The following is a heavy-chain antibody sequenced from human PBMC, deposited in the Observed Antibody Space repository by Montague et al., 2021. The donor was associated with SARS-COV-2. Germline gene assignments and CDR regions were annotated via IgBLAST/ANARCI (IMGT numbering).Heavy chain of an antibody. D-gene: IGHD3-10*01. J-gene: IGHJ4*02. CDR3: ARRGGGSGGY. CDR2: NYNSDST. CDR1: GGSISSGDYY. V-gene: IGHV4-30-4*08. Sequence: TLSLTCTVSGGSISSGDYYWNWIRQPPGKGLEWIGYNYNSDSTNYNPSLKSRVSISVDTSKNQPSLKLSSVTAAATAVFYCARRGGGSGGYWGQGTLVPVSS.